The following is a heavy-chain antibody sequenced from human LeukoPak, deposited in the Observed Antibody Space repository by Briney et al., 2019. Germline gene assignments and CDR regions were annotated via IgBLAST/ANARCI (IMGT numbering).Heavy chain of an antibody. CDR1: GGSISSGSYY. Sequence: SETLSLTCTVSGGSISSGSYYWSWIRQPAGKGLEWIGRIYTSGSTNYNPSLKSRVTISVDTSKNQFSLKLSSVTAADTAVYYCASVYYYGSGSPHYYYMDVWGKGTTVTVSS. CDR3: ASVYYYGSGSPHYYYMDV. CDR2: IYTSGST. J-gene: IGHJ6*03. D-gene: IGHD3-10*01. V-gene: IGHV4-61*02.